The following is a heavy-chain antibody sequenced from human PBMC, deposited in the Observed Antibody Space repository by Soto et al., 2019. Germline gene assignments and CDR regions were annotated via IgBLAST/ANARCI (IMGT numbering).Heavy chain of an antibody. Sequence: GESLRLYFAAPGFTFSSYAMSWVRQAPGKGLDWVSSISGSGGGTYYADSVKGRFTFSRDNSKTTLYLQMNSLRAEDTAVYYCAKFGMATTKRSPPYYIDYWGQGAQVTVPS. V-gene: IGHV3-23*01. D-gene: IGHD1-1*01. CDR2: ISGSGGGT. J-gene: IGHJ4*02. CDR1: GFTFSSYA. CDR3: AKFGMATTKRSPPYYIDY.